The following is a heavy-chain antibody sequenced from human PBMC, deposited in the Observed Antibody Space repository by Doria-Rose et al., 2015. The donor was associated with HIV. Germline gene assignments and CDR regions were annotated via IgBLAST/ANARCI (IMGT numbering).Heavy chain of an antibody. Sequence: VQLVEYGPGLVKPSKTLSLTCSVSGGSISHYYWSWIRQPPGKGLECIGDIFYTVSTNYSTSLKSLVSISIDTSKNKFSLRLSSVTAADTAVYYCARVLSGTYDYWGQGTLVTVSS. CDR1: GGSISHYY. D-gene: IGHD1-26*01. CDR3: ARVLSGTYDY. CDR2: IFYTVST. J-gene: IGHJ4*02. V-gene: IGHV4-59*01.